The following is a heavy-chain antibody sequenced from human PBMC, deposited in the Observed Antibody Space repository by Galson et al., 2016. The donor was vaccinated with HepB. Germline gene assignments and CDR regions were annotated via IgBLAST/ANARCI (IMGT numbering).Heavy chain of an antibody. J-gene: IGHJ4*02. V-gene: IGHV3-74*01. CDR3: ARGPCGDYVIDY. CDR1: GFTFSSYW. Sequence: SLRLSCAASGFTFSSYWMHWVRQAPGKGLVWVSRINSDGSNTACADSVKGRFTISRDNAKNTLYLQMNSLRGEDTAVYYCARGPCGDYVIDYWGQGTLVTVSS. D-gene: IGHD4-17*01. CDR2: INSDGSNT.